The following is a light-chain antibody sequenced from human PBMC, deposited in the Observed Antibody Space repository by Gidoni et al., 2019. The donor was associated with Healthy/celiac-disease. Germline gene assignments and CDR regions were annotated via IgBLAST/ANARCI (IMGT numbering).Light chain of an antibody. V-gene: IGKV1-39*01. CDR2: AAS. CDR3: QQSYSTLLLT. Sequence: DIQMTQSTSSLSASVGDRVTIICRASQSISSYLNWYQQKPGKAPKLLIYAASSLQSGVPSRFSGSGSGTDFTLTISSLQPEDFATYYCQQSYSTLLLTFGGGTKVEIK. CDR1: QSISSY. J-gene: IGKJ4*01.